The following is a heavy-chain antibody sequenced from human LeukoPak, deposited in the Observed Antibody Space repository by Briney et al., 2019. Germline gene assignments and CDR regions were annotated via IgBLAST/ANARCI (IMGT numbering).Heavy chain of an antibody. V-gene: IGHV3-7*01. CDR3: ARVPFDYVWGTLIYDY. CDR2: TKQDGSGK. Sequence: PGGSLRLSCAASGFAFRNFWMSWVRQAPGKGLELVANTKQDGSGKYYVDSVEGRFTVSRDNAKNSLYLQMNSLRPEDTAVYYCARVPFDYVWGTLIYDYWGQGTLVTVSS. CDR1: GFAFRNFW. J-gene: IGHJ4*02. D-gene: IGHD3-16*01.